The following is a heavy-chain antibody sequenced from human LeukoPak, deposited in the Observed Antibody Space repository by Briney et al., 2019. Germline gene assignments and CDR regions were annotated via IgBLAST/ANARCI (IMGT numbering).Heavy chain of an antibody. CDR2: ISGNSGAT. Sequence: GGTLRLSCAASGFTFSSYGMSWVRQAPGKGLEWVSAISGNSGATYYADSVKGRFTISRDNAKNTVYLQMNNLRGEDTALYYCSKAGDTNYYRHGDYWGQGTLVTVSS. CDR1: GFTFSSYG. V-gene: IGHV3-23*01. J-gene: IGHJ4*02. D-gene: IGHD4-11*01. CDR3: SKAGDTNYYRHGDY.